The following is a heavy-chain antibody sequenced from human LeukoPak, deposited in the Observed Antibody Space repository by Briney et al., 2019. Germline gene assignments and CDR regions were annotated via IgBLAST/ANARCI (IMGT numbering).Heavy chain of an antibody. D-gene: IGHD3-10*01. Sequence: GGSLTLYWAASRFNSGFTFRGFEMNWGRQAAGKGLEWLSYISTSRSTIFEGDSVKGRFTISRDNAKNSLFLQMTSLTAEDTAIYYCAIYAGKPGDYWGQGTLVTVAS. CDR1: RFNSGFTFRGFE. V-gene: IGHV3-48*03. J-gene: IGHJ4*02. CDR3: AIYAGKPGDY. CDR2: ISTSRSTI.